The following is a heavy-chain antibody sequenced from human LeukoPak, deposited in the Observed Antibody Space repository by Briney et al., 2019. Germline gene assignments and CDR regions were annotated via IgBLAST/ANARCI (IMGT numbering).Heavy chain of an antibody. Sequence: SETLSLTCTVSGGSISSDNYYWGWIRQPPGKGLEWIGSIYYSGTTYYNPSLKSRVTISVDTSKNQSSLKLSSVTAADTALYYCAKHYMGSSYNHGLDCWGQGTLVTVSS. CDR1: GGSISSDNYY. J-gene: IGHJ4*02. CDR3: AKHYMGSSYNHGLDC. D-gene: IGHD3-10*01. V-gene: IGHV4-39*01. CDR2: IYYSGTT.